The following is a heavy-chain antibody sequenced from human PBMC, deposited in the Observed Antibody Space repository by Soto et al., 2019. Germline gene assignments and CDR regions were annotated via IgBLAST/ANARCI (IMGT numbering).Heavy chain of an antibody. CDR1: GFSFRTYG. CDR2: ISPK. CDR3: ARDDAFGNENAFDL. Sequence: PGGSLRLSCAVSGFSFRTYGFHWVRQPPGKGLEWVAVISPKGHSDSVEGRFTISRDNSKDTLYLQMNNLRAEDTAVYYCARDDAFGNENAFDLWGQGXMVTV. V-gene: IGHV3-NL1*01. J-gene: IGHJ3*01. D-gene: IGHD1-1*01.